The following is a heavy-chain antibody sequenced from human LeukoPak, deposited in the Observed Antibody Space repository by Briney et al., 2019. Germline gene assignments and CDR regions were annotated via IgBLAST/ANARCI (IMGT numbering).Heavy chain of an antibody. CDR2: ISSSSSYI. CDR1: GFTFSSYS. D-gene: IGHD5-18*01. V-gene: IGHV3-21*01. J-gene: IGHJ4*02. CDR3: ARERGYSYGYSDY. Sequence: PGGSLRLSCAASGFTFSSYSMNWVRQAPGKGLEWVSSISSSSSYIYSADSVKGRFTISRDNAKNSLYLQMNSLRAEDTAVYYCARERGYSYGYSDYWGQGTLVTVSS.